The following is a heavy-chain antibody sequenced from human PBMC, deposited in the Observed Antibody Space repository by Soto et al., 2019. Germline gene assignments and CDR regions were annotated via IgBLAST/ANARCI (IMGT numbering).Heavy chain of an antibody. J-gene: IGHJ4*02. D-gene: IGHD2-15*01. CDR2: IHHTGGT. Sequence: SETLSLTCFVSGTSISSTYWWTWVRQSPGKGLEWIGEIHHTGGTNYNPALKTRLTISVDKSNNQFSLRLTSVTAADSAVYYCARHTPAISISDHWGQGTLVTVSS. CDR3: ARHTPAISISDH. V-gene: IGHV4-4*02. CDR1: GTSISSTYW.